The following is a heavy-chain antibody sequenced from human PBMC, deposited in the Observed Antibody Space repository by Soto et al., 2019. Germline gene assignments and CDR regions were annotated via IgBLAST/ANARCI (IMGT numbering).Heavy chain of an antibody. CDR3: SNCGSPAMGDYYCYGMDV. Sequence: WGSLRLSCAASGLTFSTYAMSWVRQAPGKGLEWVSGIVGSGGSAYYADSVKGRFTISRDNSKNTLYLHMKGLRAEDTAVYFCSNCGSPAMGDYYCYGMDVWGQGTTVTASS. D-gene: IGHD2-2*01. V-gene: IGHV3-23*01. J-gene: IGHJ6*02. CDR1: GLTFSTYA. CDR2: IVGSGGSA.